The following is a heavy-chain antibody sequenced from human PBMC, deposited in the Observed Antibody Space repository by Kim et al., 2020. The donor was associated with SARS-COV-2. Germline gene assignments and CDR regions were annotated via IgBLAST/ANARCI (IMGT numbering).Heavy chain of an antibody. Sequence: SVKGRFTISRDDSKNTAYLQMNSLRTEDTAVYYCTTPLPAANYYYYGMDVWGQGTTVTVSS. D-gene: IGHD2-2*01. CDR3: TTPLPAANYYYYGMDV. J-gene: IGHJ6*02. V-gene: IGHV3-73*01.